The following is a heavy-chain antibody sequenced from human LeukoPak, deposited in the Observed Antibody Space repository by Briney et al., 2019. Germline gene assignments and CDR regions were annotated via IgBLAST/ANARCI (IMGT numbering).Heavy chain of an antibody. D-gene: IGHD6-6*01. CDR3: ARDSSSYYFDY. V-gene: IGHV3-66*01. CDR1: GFSVTSNH. CDR2: IYTGVTT. J-gene: IGHJ4*02. Sequence: GGSLRLSCAASGFSVTSNHMNWVRQAPGKGLEWVSIIYTGVTTHYADSLNDRFTISRDDSINTLYLQMNSLRAEDTAVYYCARDSSSYYFDYWGQGTLVTVSS.